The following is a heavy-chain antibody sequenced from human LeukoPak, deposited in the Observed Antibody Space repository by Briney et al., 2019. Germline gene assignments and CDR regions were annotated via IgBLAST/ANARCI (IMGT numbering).Heavy chain of an antibody. D-gene: IGHD3-10*01. Sequence: SETLSLTCTVSGGSISSYYWSWIRQPPGKGLEWIGYIYYSGSTNYNPSLKSRVTMSVDTSKNQFSLKLSSVTAADTAVYYCARSPYYYGSGSWHYYYYYYMDVWGKGTTVTISS. CDR1: GGSISSYY. CDR3: ARSPYYYGSGSWHYYYYYYMDV. V-gene: IGHV4-59*12. CDR2: IYYSGST. J-gene: IGHJ6*03.